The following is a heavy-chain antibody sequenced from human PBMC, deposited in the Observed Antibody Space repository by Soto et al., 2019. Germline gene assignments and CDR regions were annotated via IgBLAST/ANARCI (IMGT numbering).Heavy chain of an antibody. Sequence: GGSLRLSCAASGFTFSSYAMSWVRQAPGKGLEWVSAISGSGGSTYYADSVKGRFTISRDNSKNTLYLQMNSLRAEDTAVYYCAKAPLHDILTGYNYYYYYMDVWGKGTTVTVSS. CDR1: GFTFSSYA. CDR2: ISGSGGST. V-gene: IGHV3-23*01. CDR3: AKAPLHDILTGYNYYYYYMDV. J-gene: IGHJ6*03. D-gene: IGHD3-9*01.